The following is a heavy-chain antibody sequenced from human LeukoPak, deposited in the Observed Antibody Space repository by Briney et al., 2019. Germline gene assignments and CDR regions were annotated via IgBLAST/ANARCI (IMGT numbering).Heavy chain of an antibody. CDR2: IYYSGST. Sequence: SETLSLTCTVSGGSISSSSYYWGWIRQPLGKGLEWIGSIYYSGSTYYNPSLKSRVTISVDTSKNQFSLKLSSVTAADTAVYYCASRIAAAGNFDYWGQGTLVTVSS. D-gene: IGHD6-13*01. CDR1: GGSISSSSYY. CDR3: ASRIAAAGNFDY. V-gene: IGHV4-39*07. J-gene: IGHJ4*02.